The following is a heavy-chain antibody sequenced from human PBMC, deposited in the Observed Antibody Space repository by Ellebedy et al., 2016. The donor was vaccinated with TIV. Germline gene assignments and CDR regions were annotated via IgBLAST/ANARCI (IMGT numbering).Heavy chain of an antibody. V-gene: IGHV3-23*01. CDR3: AKGRETTVTTFDY. CDR1: GFTFSSYG. CDR2: ISGGGTT. Sequence: GESLKISXAASGFTFSSYGMSWVRQAPGKGLEWVSAISGGGTTYYADSVKGRFTIFRDNSKNTLYLQMNSLRAEDTAVYYCAKGRETTVTTFDYWGQGTLVTVSS. J-gene: IGHJ4*02. D-gene: IGHD4-17*01.